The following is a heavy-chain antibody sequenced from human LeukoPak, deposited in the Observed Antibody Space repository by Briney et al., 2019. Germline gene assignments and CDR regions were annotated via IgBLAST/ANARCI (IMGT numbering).Heavy chain of an antibody. CDR2: ISGSGGST. CDR3: ANSPDGAFDY. V-gene: IGHV3-23*01. CDR1: GFIFSSYG. Sequence: PGGSLRLSCAASGFIFSSYGMHWVRQAPGKGLEWVSAISGSGGSTYYADSVKGRFTISRDNSKNTLYLHMNSLRAEDTAVYYCANSPDGAFDYWGQGTLVTVSS. J-gene: IGHJ4*02.